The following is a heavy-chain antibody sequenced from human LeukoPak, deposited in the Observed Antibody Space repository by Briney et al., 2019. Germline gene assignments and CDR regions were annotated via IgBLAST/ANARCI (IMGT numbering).Heavy chain of an antibody. CDR3: ARDDGTGGFDY. V-gene: IGHV4-30-4*01. D-gene: IGHD7-27*01. J-gene: IGHJ4*02. CDR2: IYYSGST. CDR1: GGSISSGDYY. Sequence: SQTLSLTCTVSGGSISSGDYYWSWIRQPPGKGLEWIGYIYYSGSTNYNPSLKSRVTISVDTSKNQFSLKLSSVTAADTAVYYCARDDGTGGFDYWGQGTLVTVSS.